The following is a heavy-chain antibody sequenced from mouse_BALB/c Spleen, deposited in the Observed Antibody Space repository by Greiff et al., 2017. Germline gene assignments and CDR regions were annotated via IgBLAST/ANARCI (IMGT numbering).Heavy chain of an antibody. Sequence: EVQLQQSGPELVQPGASVKISCTASGYTFTDYYMHWVKQSHGKSLEWIGYIYPYNGGTGYNQKFKSKATLTVDNSSSTAYMELRSLTSEDSAVYYSARGSHYYGYDAMDDWGQGTSVTVSS. J-gene: IGHJ4*01. D-gene: IGHD1-2*01. CDR3: ARGSHYYGYDAMDD. V-gene: IGHV1S29*02. CDR1: GYTFTDYY. CDR2: IYPYNGGT.